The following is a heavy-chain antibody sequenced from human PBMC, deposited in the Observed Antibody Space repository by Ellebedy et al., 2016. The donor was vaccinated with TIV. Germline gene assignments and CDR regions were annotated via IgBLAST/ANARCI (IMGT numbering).Heavy chain of an antibody. CDR3: ARGLSDYGDFKLDS. CDR2: IKQDGTDQ. D-gene: IGHD4-17*01. Sequence: GGSLRLSCVASGFTFPTFWMNWVRQAPGRGLEWVANIKQDGTDQNYADSVRGRFTISRDNSKKTLSLHMSSLRVEDTAFYYCARGLSDYGDFKLDSWGQGTLVTVSS. V-gene: IGHV3-7*03. CDR1: GFTFPTFW. J-gene: IGHJ4*02.